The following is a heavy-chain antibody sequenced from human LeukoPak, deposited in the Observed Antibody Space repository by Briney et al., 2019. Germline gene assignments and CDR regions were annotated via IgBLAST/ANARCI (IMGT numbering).Heavy chain of an antibody. CDR1: GFTFSSYA. J-gene: IGHJ4*02. Sequence: AGVSLRLSCAASGFTFSSYAMSWVRQAPGKGLEWVSVIYSGGSGSTYYADSVKGRFTISRDNSKNTLNLQMNSLRAEDTAVYYCAHRKATSWAHDYWGQGTLVTVSS. CDR2: IYSGGSGST. V-gene: IGHV3-23*03. CDR3: AHRKATSWAHDY. D-gene: IGHD2-2*01.